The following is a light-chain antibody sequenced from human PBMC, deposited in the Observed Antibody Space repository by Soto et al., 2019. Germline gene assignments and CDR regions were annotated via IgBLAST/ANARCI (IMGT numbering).Light chain of an antibody. CDR3: QQRSKWPVT. CDR2: DAS. V-gene: IGKV3-11*01. J-gene: IGKJ5*01. Sequence: IVLTKSSATLSLSPRERATLSCRASQSVSSYLAWYQQKPGQAPRLLIYDASNRATGIPARFSGSGSGTDFTLTISSLEPEDFALYYCQQRSKWPVTVGQGTRLAIK. CDR1: QSVSSY.